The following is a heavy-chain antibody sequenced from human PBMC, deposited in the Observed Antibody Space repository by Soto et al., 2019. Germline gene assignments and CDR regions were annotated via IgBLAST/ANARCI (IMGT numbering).Heavy chain of an antibody. CDR2: MNPNSGNT. Sequence: ASVKVSCTASGYTFTSYDINWVRQATGQGLEWMGWMNPNSGNTGYAQKFQGRVTMTRNTSISTAYMELSSLRSEDTAVYYCARGSGYCGGDCYPADAFDIWGQGTMVTVSS. CDR3: ARGSGYCGGDCYPADAFDI. D-gene: IGHD2-21*01. J-gene: IGHJ3*02. V-gene: IGHV1-8*01. CDR1: GYTFTSYD.